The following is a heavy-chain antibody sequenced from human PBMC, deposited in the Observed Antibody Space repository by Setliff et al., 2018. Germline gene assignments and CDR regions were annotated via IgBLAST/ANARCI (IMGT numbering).Heavy chain of an antibody. CDR3: ARAGTVGERIAGWDS. CDR2: IRQDGTNK. Sequence: GGSLRLSCVASGFTISNYWMAWVRQAPGKGLEWVADIRQDGTNKYYVDSVKGRFTISRSNSRNTVFLQMNGLRVEDTAVYFCARAGTVGERIAGWDSWDPGTLVTVSS. CDR1: GFTISNYW. J-gene: IGHJ4*02. V-gene: IGHV3-7*03. D-gene: IGHD3-3*01.